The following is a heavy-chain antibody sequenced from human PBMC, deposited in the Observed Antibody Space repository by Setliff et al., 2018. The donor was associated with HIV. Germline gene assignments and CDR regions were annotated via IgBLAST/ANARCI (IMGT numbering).Heavy chain of an antibody. V-gene: IGHV1-18*01. Sequence: ASVKVSCKTSGYTFTTYGINWVRQAPGQGLEWMGRISTDNGDTRFAQKFQDRVTLTTDTFASTAYMELRSLTSDDTALYYCARDFVTGWLPLRPLDSWGQGTLVTVSS. J-gene: IGHJ4*02. CDR2: ISTDNGDT. CDR1: GYTFTTYG. D-gene: IGHD3-22*01. CDR3: ARDFVTGWLPLRPLDS.